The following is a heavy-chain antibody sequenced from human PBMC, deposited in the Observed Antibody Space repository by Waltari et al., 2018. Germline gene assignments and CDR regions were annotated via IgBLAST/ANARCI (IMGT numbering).Heavy chain of an antibody. J-gene: IGHJ4*02. Sequence: EVQLVESGGGLVQPGGSLRLSCAASGFTFGSYAMHWVRQAPGKGLEWVSSISSSSSYIYYADSVKGRFTISRDNSKNSLYLQMNSLSAEDTAVYYCARDDFYDSSGLWGQGTLVTVSS. CDR3: ARDDFYDSSGL. CDR1: GFTFGSYA. CDR2: ISSSSSYI. D-gene: IGHD3-22*01. V-gene: IGHV3-21*01.